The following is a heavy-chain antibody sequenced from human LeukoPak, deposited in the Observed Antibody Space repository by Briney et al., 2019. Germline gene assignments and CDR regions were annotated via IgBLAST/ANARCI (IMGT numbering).Heavy chain of an antibody. Sequence: PSETLSLTCTVSGGSISSYYWSWIRQPPGKGLEWIGYIYYSGSTNYNPSLKSRVTISVDTSKNQFSLKLSSVTAADTAVYYCATSGSSRNFDYWGQGTLVTVFS. V-gene: IGHV4-59*13. J-gene: IGHJ4*02. D-gene: IGHD1-26*01. CDR3: ATSGSSRNFDY. CDR2: IYYSGST. CDR1: GGSISSYY.